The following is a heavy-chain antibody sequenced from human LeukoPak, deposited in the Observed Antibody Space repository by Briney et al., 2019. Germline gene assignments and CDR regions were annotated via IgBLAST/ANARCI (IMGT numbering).Heavy chain of an antibody. V-gene: IGHV3-15*01. D-gene: IGHD3-10*01. J-gene: IGHJ6*04. Sequence: PGGSLRLSCAASGFTFSNAWMSWVRQAPGKGLEWVGRIKSKTDGGTTDYAAPVKGRFTISRDDSENTLYLQMNSLKTEDTAVYYCTSMYGSGPPPDVWGKGTTVTVSS. CDR2: IKSKTDGGTT. CDR3: TSMYGSGPPPDV. CDR1: GFTFSNAW.